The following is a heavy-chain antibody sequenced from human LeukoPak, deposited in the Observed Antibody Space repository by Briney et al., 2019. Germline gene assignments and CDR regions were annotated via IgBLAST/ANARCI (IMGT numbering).Heavy chain of an antibody. Sequence: ASVKVSCKASGGTFISYAISWVRQAPGQGLEWMGGIIPIFGTANYAQKFQGRVTITADESTSTAYMELSSLRSEDTAVYYCASSWTYYYDSSGYSGRIWGQGTMVTVSS. J-gene: IGHJ3*02. CDR1: GGTFISYA. CDR2: IIPIFGTA. D-gene: IGHD3-22*01. V-gene: IGHV1-69*13. CDR3: ASSWTYYYDSSGYSGRI.